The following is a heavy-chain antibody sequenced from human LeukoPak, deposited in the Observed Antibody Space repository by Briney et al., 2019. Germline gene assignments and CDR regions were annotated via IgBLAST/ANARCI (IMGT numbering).Heavy chain of an antibody. CDR3: ARGRLQRYYYYYMDV. V-gene: IGHV4-34*01. D-gene: IGHD5-24*01. CDR1: GGSFSGYY. CDR2: INHSGST. J-gene: IGHJ6*03. Sequence: PSETLSLACAVYGGSFSGYYWSWIRQPPGKGLEWIGEINHSGSTNYNPSLKSRATISVDTSKNQFSLKLSSVTAADTAVYYCARGRLQRYYYYYMDVWGKGTTVTVSS.